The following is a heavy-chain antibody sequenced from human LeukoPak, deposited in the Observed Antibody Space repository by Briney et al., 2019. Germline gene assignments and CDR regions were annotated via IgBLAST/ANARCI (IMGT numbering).Heavy chain of an antibody. CDR2: MNPNSGNT. J-gene: IGHJ5*02. D-gene: IGHD3-10*01. CDR1: GYTFTSYD. CDR3: ARGAYGSGSYGDNWFDP. V-gene: IGHV1-8*01. Sequence: GASVKVSCKASGYTFTSYDINWVRQATGQGLEWMGWMNPNSGNTGYAQKFQGRVTMTRNTSISTAYMELSSLRSEDTAVYYCARGAYGSGSYGDNWFDPWGQGTLVTVSS.